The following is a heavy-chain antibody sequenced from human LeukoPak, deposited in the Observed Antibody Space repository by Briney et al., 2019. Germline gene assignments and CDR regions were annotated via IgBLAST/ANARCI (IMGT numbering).Heavy chain of an antibody. CDR3: ARDTPIVGAGY. CDR2: IYSGGST. D-gene: IGHD1-26*01. Sequence: PGGSLRLSCAASGFTVSSNYMSWVRQAPGKGLEWVSVIYSGGSTYYADSVKGRFTISRDNSKNTLFLQMNSLRAEDTAVYYCARDTPIVGAGYWGQGTLVTVSS. J-gene: IGHJ4*02. CDR1: GFTVSSNY. V-gene: IGHV3-66*01.